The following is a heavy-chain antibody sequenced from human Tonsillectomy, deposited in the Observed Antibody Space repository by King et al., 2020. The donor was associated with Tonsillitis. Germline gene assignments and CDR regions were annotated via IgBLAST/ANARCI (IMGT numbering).Heavy chain of an antibody. CDR1: GFTFSSYA. V-gene: IGHV3-23*03. CDR3: AKGPGASPIR. Sequence: DVQLVESGGGLVQPGGSLRLSCAASGFTFSSYAMSWVRQAPGKGLEWVSVLYSIDTTMYYADSVKGRFTISRDNSKSTLYLQMNSLRAEDTAIYYCAKGPGASPIRWGQGTLVTVSS. J-gene: IGHJ4*02. D-gene: IGHD1-26*01. CDR2: LYSIDTTM.